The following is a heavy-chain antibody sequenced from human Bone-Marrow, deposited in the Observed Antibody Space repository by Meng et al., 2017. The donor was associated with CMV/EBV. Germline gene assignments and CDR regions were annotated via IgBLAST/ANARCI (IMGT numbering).Heavy chain of an antibody. V-gene: IGHV4-31*03. D-gene: IGHD2-21*01. CDR3: ARVSTEAVVSAIRGHDAFDI. Sequence: SETLSLTCTVSGGSISSGGYYWSWIRQHPGKGLEWIGYIYYSGSTYYNPSLKSRVTVSVDTSKNQFSLKLSSVTAADTAVYYCARVSTEAVVSAIRGHDAFDIWGQGTMVTVSS. CDR2: IYYSGST. J-gene: IGHJ3*02. CDR1: GGSISSGGYY.